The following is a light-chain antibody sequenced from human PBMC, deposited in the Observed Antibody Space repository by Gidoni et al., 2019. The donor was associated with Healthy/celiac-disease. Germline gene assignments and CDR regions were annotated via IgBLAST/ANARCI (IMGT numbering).Light chain of an antibody. J-gene: IGKJ1*01. Sequence: EIVLTQSPATLYLSPGERATLSCRASQSVSSYLAWYQQKPGKAPRLLIYDASNRATGIPARFSGSGSGTDFTLTISSLEPEDFAVYFCQQRSNWLTWTFXHXTKVEIK. CDR3: QQRSNWLTWT. CDR2: DAS. V-gene: IGKV3-11*01. CDR1: QSVSSY.